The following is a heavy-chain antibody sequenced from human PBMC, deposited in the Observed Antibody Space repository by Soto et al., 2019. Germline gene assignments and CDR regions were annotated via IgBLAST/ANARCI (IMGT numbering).Heavy chain of an antibody. Sequence: GGSLRLSCAASGFTFSSYWMSWVRQAPGKGLEWVANIKQDGSEKYYVDSVKGRFTISRDNAKNSLYLQMNSLRAEDTAVYYCARDRTYYDFWSGYYSKGPVDAFDIWGQGTMVTVSS. V-gene: IGHV3-7*01. CDR1: GFTFSSYW. D-gene: IGHD3-3*01. CDR2: IKQDGSEK. CDR3: ARDRTYYDFWSGYYSKGPVDAFDI. J-gene: IGHJ3*02.